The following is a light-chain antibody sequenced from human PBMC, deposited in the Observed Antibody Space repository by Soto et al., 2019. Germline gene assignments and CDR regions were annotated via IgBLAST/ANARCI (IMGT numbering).Light chain of an antibody. CDR3: QQYDNLVT. Sequence: DVPMTQSPSSLSASVGDRVTITCQASQDISNYLNWYQQKLGKAPKLLIYDASNLETGVPSRFSGSGSGTDFTFTISSLQPEDIATYYCQQYDNLVTFGPGTKVDIK. J-gene: IGKJ3*01. CDR2: DAS. V-gene: IGKV1-33*01. CDR1: QDISNY.